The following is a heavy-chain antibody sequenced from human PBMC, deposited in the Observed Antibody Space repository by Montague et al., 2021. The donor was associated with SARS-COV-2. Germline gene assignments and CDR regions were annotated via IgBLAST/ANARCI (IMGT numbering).Heavy chain of an antibody. V-gene: IGHV4-4*02. J-gene: IGHJ4*02. CDR1: GDSVSSRKW. D-gene: IGHD6-19*01. Sequence: TLSLTCALSGDSVSSRKWWAWVRQSPMKGLEWLGEVSRTGITTLNPSLKSRVTISLDVSKNLFSLNLTSVTATDTAIYYCPRGLTVAGTDYWGQGSLVTVSS. CDR2: VSRTGIT. CDR3: PRGLTVAGTDY.